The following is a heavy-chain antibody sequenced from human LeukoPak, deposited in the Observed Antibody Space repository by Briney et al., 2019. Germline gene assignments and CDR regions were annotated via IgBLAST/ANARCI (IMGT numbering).Heavy chain of an antibody. V-gene: IGHV3-21*06. D-gene: IGHD3-10*01. J-gene: IGHJ4*02. CDR1: GFTFSSYA. Sequence: GGSLRLSCAASGFTFSSYAMSWVRLSPGKGLEWVSSITGSGPYMLYADSVKHRFTISRDNTKNLLYLEMNSLRAEDTAMYFCVRDVGAVRGEVYFDYWGPGTLVTVSS. CDR2: ITGSGPYM. CDR3: VRDVGAVRGEVYFDY.